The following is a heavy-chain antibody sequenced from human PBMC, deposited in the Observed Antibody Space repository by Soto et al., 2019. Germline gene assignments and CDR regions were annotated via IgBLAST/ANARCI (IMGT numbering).Heavy chain of an antibody. J-gene: IGHJ4*02. CDR2: ISGSGDNT. Sequence: EVQLLESGGGLVQPGGSLRLSCAASGFTFSSYALSWVRQAPEKGLEWVSGISGSGDNTYYADSVKGRLTISRDNSKNTLYLQMNSLRAEDTAVYHCARTPSITMVRGVDYYFDYWGQGTLVTVSS. D-gene: IGHD3-10*01. V-gene: IGHV3-23*01. CDR3: ARTPSITMVRGVDYYFDY. CDR1: GFTFSSYA.